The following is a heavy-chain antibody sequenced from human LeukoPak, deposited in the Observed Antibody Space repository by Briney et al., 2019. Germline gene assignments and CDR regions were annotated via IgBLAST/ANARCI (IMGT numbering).Heavy chain of an antibody. V-gene: IGHV3-30*02. J-gene: IGHJ4*02. CDR2: TRYDGNNK. CDR3: AKDQSHGSGSYYPDY. D-gene: IGHD3-10*01. Sequence: GGSLRLPCAASGFTFSRFGMHWVPHAPGKGLEEVAYTRYDGNNKYYTDAVKGLFTIARENSKNTLYLQMNSLRAEDTAVYYCAKDQSHGSGSYYPDYWGQGTLVTVSS. CDR1: GFTFSRFG.